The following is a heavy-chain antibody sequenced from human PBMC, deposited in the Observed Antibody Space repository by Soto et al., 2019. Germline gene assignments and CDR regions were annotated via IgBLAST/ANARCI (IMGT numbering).Heavy chain of an antibody. V-gene: IGHV4-31*03. CDR2: IYYSGST. J-gene: IGHJ4*02. D-gene: IGHD2-2*01. Sequence: PSETLSLTCTVSGGSISSGGYYWSWIRQHPGKGLEWIGYIYYSGSTYYNPSLKSRVTISVDTSKNQFPLKLSSVTAADTAVYYCARVGPGDCSSTSCYGVDYWGQGTLVTVSS. CDR1: GGSISSGGYY. CDR3: ARVGPGDCSSTSCYGVDY.